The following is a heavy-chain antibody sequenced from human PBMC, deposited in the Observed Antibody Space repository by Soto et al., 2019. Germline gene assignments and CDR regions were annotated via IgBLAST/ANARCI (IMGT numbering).Heavy chain of an antibody. CDR2: INPNSGGT. Sequence: GASVKVSCKASGYTFTGYYMHWVRQAPGQGLEWMGWINPNSGGTNYAQKFQGRVTMTRDTSISTAYMELSRLRSDDTAVYYCARGDIVVVVAAYFDYWGQGTLVTVS. CDR1: GYTFTGYY. D-gene: IGHD2-15*01. J-gene: IGHJ4*02. V-gene: IGHV1-2*02. CDR3: ARGDIVVVVAAYFDY.